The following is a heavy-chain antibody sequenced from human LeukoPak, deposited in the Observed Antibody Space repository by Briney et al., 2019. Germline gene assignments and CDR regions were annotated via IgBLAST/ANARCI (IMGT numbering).Heavy chain of an antibody. CDR1: GFTFSSYA. CDR3: AKAWDIVVVTAISPVDY. CDR2: ISGSGGST. Sequence: HPGGSLRLSCAASGFTFSSYAMSWVRQAPGKGLEWVSAISGSGGSTYYADSVKGRFTISRDNSKNTLYLQMNSLRAEDTAVYYCAKAWDIVVVTAISPVDYWGQGTLVTVSS. V-gene: IGHV3-23*01. D-gene: IGHD2-21*02. J-gene: IGHJ4*02.